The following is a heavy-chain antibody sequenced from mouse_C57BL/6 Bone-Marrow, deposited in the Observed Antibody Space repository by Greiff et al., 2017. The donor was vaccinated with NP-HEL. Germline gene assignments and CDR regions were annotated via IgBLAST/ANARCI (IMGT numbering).Heavy chain of an antibody. J-gene: IGHJ1*03. CDR2: ISSGSSTI. D-gene: IGHD1-1*01. CDR3: ANYYGSSDWYFDV. CDR1: GFTFSDYG. Sequence: EVKLMESGGGLVKPGGSLKLSCAASGFTFSDYGMHWVRQAPEKGLEWVAYISSGSSTIYYADTVKGRFTISRDNAKNTLFLQMTSRRSEDTAMYYCANYYGSSDWYFDVWGTGTTVTVSS. V-gene: IGHV5-17*01.